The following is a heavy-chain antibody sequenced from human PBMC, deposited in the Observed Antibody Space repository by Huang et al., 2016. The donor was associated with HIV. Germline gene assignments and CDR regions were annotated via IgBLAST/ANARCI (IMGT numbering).Heavy chain of an antibody. CDR1: GDSFNSNTFY. D-gene: IGHD3-3*01. CDR2: IYFSGTT. V-gene: IGHV4-39*02. J-gene: IGHJ1*01. CDR3: ARTGVAVSDDPEYFQH. Sequence: QESGPGLVGPSETLSLTCAVSGDSFNSNTFYWGWIRRPPGKGLEWMGSIYFSGTTYYNPARKRRARIAVDASKNRIFLHLRSVTAADTGVYYCARTGVAVSDDPEYFQHWGQGALGTIS.